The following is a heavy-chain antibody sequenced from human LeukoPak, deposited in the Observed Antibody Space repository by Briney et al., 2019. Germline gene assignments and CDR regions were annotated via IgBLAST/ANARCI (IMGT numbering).Heavy chain of an antibody. Sequence: GGSLRLSCAASGFTFSSYSMNWVRQAPGKGLGWVSYISSGSNTINYADSVKGRFTISRDNDKNSLYLQMDSLRAEDTAVYYCARGDGPGRRPFDMWGQGTVVTVSS. CDR3: ARGDGPGRRPFDM. J-gene: IGHJ3*02. CDR1: GFTFSSYS. V-gene: IGHV3-48*04. CDR2: ISSGSNTI.